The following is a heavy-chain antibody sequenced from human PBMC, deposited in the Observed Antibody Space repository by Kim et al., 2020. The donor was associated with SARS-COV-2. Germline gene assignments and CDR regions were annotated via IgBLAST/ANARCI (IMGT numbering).Heavy chain of an antibody. CDR3: ARGDCSGTCYNY. D-gene: IGHD2-2*01. J-gene: IGHJ4*02. CDR1: GGSLKNYY. V-gene: IGHV4-34*01. Sequence: SETLSLNCTVFGGSLKNYYWSWIRQPPGKGLEWIGEIDHSGNININPSLKSRVSISIDMAKDQFFLHLTSVTAADTGLYFCARGDCSGTCYNYWGQGTLVRVSS. CDR2: IDHSGNI.